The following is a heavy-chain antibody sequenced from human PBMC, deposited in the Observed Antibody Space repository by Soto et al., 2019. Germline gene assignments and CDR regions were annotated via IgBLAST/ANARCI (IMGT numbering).Heavy chain of an antibody. V-gene: IGHV1-3*01. Sequence: ASVKVSCKASGYTFTSYAMHWVRQAPGQRLEWMGWINAGNGNTKYSQKFQGRVTITRDTSASTAYMELRSLRSDDTAVYYCAREDSGYDLYYYYYGMDVWGQGTTVTVSS. D-gene: IGHD5-12*01. CDR2: INAGNGNT. CDR1: GYTFTSYA. J-gene: IGHJ6*02. CDR3: AREDSGYDLYYYYYGMDV.